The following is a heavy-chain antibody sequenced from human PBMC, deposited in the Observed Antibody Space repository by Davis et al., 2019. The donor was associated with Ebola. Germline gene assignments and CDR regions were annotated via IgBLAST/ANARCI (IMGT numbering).Heavy chain of an antibody. CDR1: GFTFSSYA. CDR2: ISGSGGST. D-gene: IGHD2-2*02. CDR3: AKERYCSSTSCYTYYYYGMDV. V-gene: IGHV3-23*01. J-gene: IGHJ6*02. Sequence: GESLKISCAASGFTFSSYAMSWVRQAPGKGLEWVSAISGSGGSTYYADSVKGQFTISRDNSKNTLYLQMNSLRAEDTAVYYCAKERYCSSTSCYTYYYYGMDVWGQGTTVTVSS.